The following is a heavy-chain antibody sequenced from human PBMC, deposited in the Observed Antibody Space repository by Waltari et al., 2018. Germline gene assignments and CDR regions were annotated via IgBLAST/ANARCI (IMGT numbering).Heavy chain of an antibody. CDR2: INHSGST. J-gene: IGHJ4*02. D-gene: IGHD3-22*01. Sequence: QVQLQQWGAGLLKPSETLSLTCAVYGGSFSGYYWSWIRQPPGKGLEWIGEINHSGSTTYNPSLKSRVTISVDTSKNQFSLKLSSVTAADTAVYYCARSRRYYYDSSGYYYDYWGQGTLVTVSS. CDR3: ARSRRYYYDSSGYYYDY. CDR1: GGSFSGYY. V-gene: IGHV4-34*01.